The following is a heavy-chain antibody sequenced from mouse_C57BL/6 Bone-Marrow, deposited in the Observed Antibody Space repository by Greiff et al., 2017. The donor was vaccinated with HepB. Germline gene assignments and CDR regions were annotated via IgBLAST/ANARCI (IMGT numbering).Heavy chain of an antibody. Sequence: EVQLQQSGAELVRPGASVKLSCTASGFNIKDDYMHWVKQRPEQGLEWIGWIDPENGDTEYASKFQGKATITADTSSNTAYLQLSSLTSEDTAVYYCTTNEYGGYAMDYWGQGTSVTVSS. CDR1: GFNIKDDY. V-gene: IGHV14-4*01. D-gene: IGHD5-1*01. CDR2: IDPENGDT. CDR3: TTNEYGGYAMDY. J-gene: IGHJ4*01.